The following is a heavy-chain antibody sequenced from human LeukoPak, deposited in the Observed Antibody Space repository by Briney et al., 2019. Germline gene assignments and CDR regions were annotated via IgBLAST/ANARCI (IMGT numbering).Heavy chain of an antibody. CDR3: ARVSGTRIFGVVTHAFDI. D-gene: IGHD3-3*01. CDR2: INSNGTT. Sequence: SETLSLTCTVSGASISRYHRTWTRQSAGKGLEWIGRINSNGTTNYNPSLKSRVTMSVDTSKNEFSLKLISVTAADTAVYYCARVSGTRIFGVVTHAFDIWGQGTMVTVSP. CDR1: GASISRYH. V-gene: IGHV4-4*07. J-gene: IGHJ3*02.